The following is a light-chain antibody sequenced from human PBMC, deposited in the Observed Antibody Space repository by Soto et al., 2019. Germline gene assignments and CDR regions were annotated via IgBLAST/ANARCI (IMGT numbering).Light chain of an antibody. CDR3: QSYDSGASTSYV. Sequence: QSVLTQPPSVSGAPGQRVTISCTGSSSNIGAGHDVHWYQQLPGTAPKLLIYGSVNRPSGVPDRFSASKSGTSASLAITGLQAEDEADYYCQSYDSGASTSYVFGTGTKVTVL. CDR1: SSNIGAGHD. J-gene: IGLJ1*01. V-gene: IGLV1-40*01. CDR2: GSV.